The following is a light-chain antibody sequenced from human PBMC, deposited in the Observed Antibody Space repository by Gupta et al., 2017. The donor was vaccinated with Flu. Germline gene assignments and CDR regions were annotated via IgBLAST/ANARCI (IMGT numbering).Light chain of an antibody. J-gene: IGLJ1*01. CDR1: SSDVGGYNY. V-gene: IGLV2-14*01. CDR3: SSYTYSNTQV. Sequence: HSALTQPASVSGSPGQSITISCAGTSSDVGGYNYVSWYQQHPGKAPKLMIYEVKNRPSGVSNRFSGSKSGNTASLTISGLQAEDEADYYCSSYTYSNTQVFGTGTKVTVL. CDR2: EVK.